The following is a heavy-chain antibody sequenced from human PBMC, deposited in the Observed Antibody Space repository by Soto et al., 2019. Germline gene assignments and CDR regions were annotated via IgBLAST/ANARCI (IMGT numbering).Heavy chain of an antibody. J-gene: IGHJ6*02. V-gene: IGHV4-39*01. D-gene: IGHD3-9*01. CDR3: ASDFTIGPYGMDV. Sequence: PSETLSLTCTVSGGSISSSSYYWGWIRQPPGKGLEWIGSIYYSGSTYYNPSLKSRVTISVDTSKNQFSLKLSSVTAADTAVYYCASDFTIGPYGMDVWGQGTTVTVSS. CDR1: GGSISSSSYY. CDR2: IYYSGST.